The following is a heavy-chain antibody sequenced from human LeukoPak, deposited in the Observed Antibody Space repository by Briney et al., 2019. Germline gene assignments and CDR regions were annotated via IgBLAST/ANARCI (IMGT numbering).Heavy chain of an antibody. J-gene: IGHJ4*02. CDR1: GVSIANTFYY. Sequence: PSQTLSLTCTVSGVSIANTFYYWNWLRQPAGKGLEWIGRIYTTGSTDYNPSLKSRVTISLDRARNQFSLKLSSVTAADTAVYYCARRQDGNDYWGQGTLVTVSS. CDR3: ARRQDGNDY. CDR2: IYTTGST. V-gene: IGHV4-61*02.